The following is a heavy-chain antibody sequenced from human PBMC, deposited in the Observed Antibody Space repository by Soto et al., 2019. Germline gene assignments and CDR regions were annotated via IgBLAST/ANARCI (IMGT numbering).Heavy chain of an antibody. Sequence: PGGSQRLSCAASGLPFSDYYMSWIRQATGKGLEWVSYISSSGSTIYYADSVKGRFTISRDNAKNSLYLQMNSLRAEDTAVYYCARDRSISVVRGVMSDYWGQGTLVTVSS. V-gene: IGHV3-11*01. CDR2: ISSSGSTI. CDR3: ARDRSISVVRGVMSDY. J-gene: IGHJ4*02. D-gene: IGHD3-10*01. CDR1: GLPFSDYY.